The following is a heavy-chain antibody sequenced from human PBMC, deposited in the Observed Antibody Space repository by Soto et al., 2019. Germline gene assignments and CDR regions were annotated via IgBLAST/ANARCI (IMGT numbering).Heavy chain of an antibody. J-gene: IGHJ4*02. CDR1: GGSVSSGSYY. CDR3: ARGVTMITGFDY. Sequence: QVQLHESGPGLVKPSETLSLTCTVSGGSVSSGSYYWSWIRQPPGKGLEHIGYVFYNGTTNYNPSLKRRVTMSVDTSSDQFSLRLSSVTAPDTAFYYCARGVTMITGFDYWGQGSLVTVSS. D-gene: IGHD3-22*01. CDR2: VFYNGTT. V-gene: IGHV4-61*01.